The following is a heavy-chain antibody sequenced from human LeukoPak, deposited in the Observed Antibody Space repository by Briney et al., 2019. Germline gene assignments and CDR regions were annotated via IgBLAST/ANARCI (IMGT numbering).Heavy chain of an antibody. CDR3: ARDRIKYYYGSGSYYNPLYYYGMDV. J-gene: IGHJ6*04. V-gene: IGHV3-30*04. CDR2: ISYDGSNK. Sequence: GRSRRLSCAASGFTFSSYAMHWVRQAPGKGLKWVAVISYDGSNKYYADSVKGRFTISRDNSKNTPYLQMNSLRAEDTAVYYCARDRIKYYYGSGSYYNPLYYYGMDVWGKGTTVTVSS. D-gene: IGHD3-10*01. CDR1: GFTFSSYA.